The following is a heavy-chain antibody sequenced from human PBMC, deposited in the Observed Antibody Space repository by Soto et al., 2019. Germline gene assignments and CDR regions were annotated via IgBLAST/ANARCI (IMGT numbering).Heavy chain of an antibody. D-gene: IGHD6-6*01. J-gene: IGHJ6*02. V-gene: IGHV3-30*18. Sequence: PXESLRLSCAASGFTFSSSGMHWVRQAPGKGLEWVAVISYDGSNKYYADSVKGRFTISRDNSKNTLYLQMNSLRAEDTAVYYCAKEERRYSSSVYYGMDVWGQGTTVTVSS. CDR1: GFTFSSSG. CDR2: ISYDGSNK. CDR3: AKEERRYSSSVYYGMDV.